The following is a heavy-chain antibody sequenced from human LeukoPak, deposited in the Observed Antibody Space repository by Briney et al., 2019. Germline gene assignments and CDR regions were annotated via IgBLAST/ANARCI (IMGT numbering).Heavy chain of an antibody. CDR2: MNPNSGNT. D-gene: IGHD1-26*01. CDR3: ARGDTIVGATNLVDY. CDR1: GYTFTSYD. J-gene: IGHJ4*02. V-gene: IGHV1-8*03. Sequence: GASVKVSCKASGYTFTSYDINWVRQATGQGLEWMGWMNPNSGNTGYAQKFQGRVTITRNTSISTAYMEQSSLRSDDTAVYYCARGDTIVGATNLVDYWGQGTLVTVSS.